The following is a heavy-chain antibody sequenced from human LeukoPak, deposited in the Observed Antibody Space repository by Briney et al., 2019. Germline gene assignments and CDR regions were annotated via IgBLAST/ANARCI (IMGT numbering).Heavy chain of an antibody. Sequence: PSETLSLTCVVSGASVSTSHWNWIRQLPGKGLEWIGCLSYTGKTDYNPSLASRVTISLGTSKNQVSLKPRSVTAADTAVYYCSEGYFEPFDHWGQGTLVTVSS. D-gene: IGHD2/OR15-2a*01. CDR3: SEGYFEPFDH. CDR1: GASVSTSH. V-gene: IGHV4-59*02. J-gene: IGHJ4*02. CDR2: LSYTGKT.